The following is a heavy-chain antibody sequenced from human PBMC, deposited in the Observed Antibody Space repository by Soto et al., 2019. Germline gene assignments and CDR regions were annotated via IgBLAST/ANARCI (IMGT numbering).Heavy chain of an antibody. CDR3: VKDESINWYSGHFRH. J-gene: IGHJ1*01. Sequence: GWSLRLSCAASGFTFDDYAMHWVRQVPGKGLEWVSGINWNSGSIGYGDSVKGRFAISRDNAKNSLHLQMNSLSAEDTAFYYCVKDESINWYSGHFRHWGQGTLVTVSS. V-gene: IGHV3-9*01. D-gene: IGHD6-13*01. CDR1: GFTFDDYA. CDR2: INWNSGSI.